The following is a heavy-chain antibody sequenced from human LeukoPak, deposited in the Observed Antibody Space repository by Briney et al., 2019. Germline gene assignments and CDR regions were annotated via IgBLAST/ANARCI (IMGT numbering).Heavy chain of an antibody. J-gene: IGHJ4*02. CDR3: AKAGIAAAGTGYYFDY. V-gene: IGHV3-23*01. CDR1: GFTFSSYA. Sequence: GGSLRLSCAASGFTFSSYAMSWVRQAPGKGLEWVSAICGSGGSTYYADSVKGRFTVSRDNSKNTLYLQMNSLRAEDTAVYYCAKAGIAAAGTGYYFDYWGQGTLVTVSS. CDR2: ICGSGGST. D-gene: IGHD6-13*01.